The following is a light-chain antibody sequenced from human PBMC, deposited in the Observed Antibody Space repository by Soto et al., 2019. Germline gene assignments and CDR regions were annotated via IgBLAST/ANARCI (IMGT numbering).Light chain of an antibody. Sequence: QSVLTQPASVSVSPGQSTTISCTGTSGDVGGYYYVSWYQQLPGKAPKLMISEVSNRPSGVSNRFSGSKSGNTASLTISGLQAEDEADYYCSSYTAGGTIFGTGTKVTVL. CDR3: SSYTAGGTI. CDR1: SGDVGGYYY. CDR2: EVS. V-gene: IGLV2-14*01. J-gene: IGLJ1*01.